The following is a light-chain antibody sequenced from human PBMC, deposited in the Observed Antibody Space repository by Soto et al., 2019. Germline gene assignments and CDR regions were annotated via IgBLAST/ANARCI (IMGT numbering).Light chain of an antibody. CDR2: GAS. Sequence: EIVFTQSPGTLSLSPGERATLSCRASQSVSSGYLAWYHQKPGQAPRLLIFGASRRATGIPDRFSGSGSGTDFTLTISRXEPEDFAVYYCQQYGTSPFAFGPGTKVDIK. V-gene: IGKV3-20*01. J-gene: IGKJ3*01. CDR1: QSVSSGY. CDR3: QQYGTSPFA.